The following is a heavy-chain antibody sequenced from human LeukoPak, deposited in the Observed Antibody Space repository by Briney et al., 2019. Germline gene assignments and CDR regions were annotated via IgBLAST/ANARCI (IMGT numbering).Heavy chain of an antibody. V-gene: IGHV4-39*01. Sequence: SETLSLTCTVSGGSISSYYWGWIRQPPGKGLEWIGSLSSSGSVYYNPSLKSRVTVSIDTSKNQFSLRLTSVIAADTAVYYCARHAVVDAYPRYFQHWGQGTLITVSS. CDR3: ARHAVVDAYPRYFQH. CDR1: GGSISSYY. J-gene: IGHJ1*01. D-gene: IGHD5-12*01. CDR2: LSSSGSV.